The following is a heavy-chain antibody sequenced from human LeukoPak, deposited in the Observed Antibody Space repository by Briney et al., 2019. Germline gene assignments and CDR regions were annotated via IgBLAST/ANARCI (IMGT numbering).Heavy chain of an antibody. J-gene: IGHJ4*02. V-gene: IGHV1-2*06. CDR3: ARGYSSSWLDY. CDR2: INPNSGGT. Sequence: GASVKVSCKAPGYTFTAFYMHWVRQAPGQGLEWMGRINPNSGGTKYAQKFQGRVTMTTDTSINTAYLELSRLRSDDTAVYYCARGYSSSWLDYWGQGTLVTVPS. D-gene: IGHD6-13*01. CDR1: GYTFTAFY.